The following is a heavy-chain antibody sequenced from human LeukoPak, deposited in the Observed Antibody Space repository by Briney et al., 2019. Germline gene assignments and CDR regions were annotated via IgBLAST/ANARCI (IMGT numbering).Heavy chain of an antibody. D-gene: IGHD6-19*01. J-gene: IGHJ2*01. CDR1: GYSFTSYW. CDR2: IYPGDSDT. Sequence: GESLKISCKGSGYSFTSYWMGRVRQMPGKGLEWMGIIYPGDSDTRYSPSFQGQVTISADKSISTAYLQWSSLKASDTAMYYCARIGAVAGTRNWYFDLWGRGTLVTVSS. CDR3: ARIGAVAGTRNWYFDL. V-gene: IGHV5-51*01.